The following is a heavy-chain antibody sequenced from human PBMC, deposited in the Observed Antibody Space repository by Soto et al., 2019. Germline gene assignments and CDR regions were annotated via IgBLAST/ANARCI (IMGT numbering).Heavy chain of an antibody. V-gene: IGHV3-11*01. CDR1: GFTFSDYY. CDR3: ARDVQQAKTYYDILTGPPKRNYYMEV. D-gene: IGHD3-9*01. Sequence: GGSLRLSCAASGFTFSDYYMSWIRQAPGKGLEWVSYISSSGSTIYYADSVKGRFTISRDNAKNSLYLQMNSLRAEDTAVYYCARDVQQAKTYYDILTGPPKRNYYMEVWGKGTTVTVSS. J-gene: IGHJ6*03. CDR2: ISSSGSTI.